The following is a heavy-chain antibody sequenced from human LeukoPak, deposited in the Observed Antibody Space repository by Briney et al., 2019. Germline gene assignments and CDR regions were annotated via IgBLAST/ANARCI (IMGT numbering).Heavy chain of an antibody. CDR3: ARDGPSIHYDYVWGSYRTFDP. V-gene: IGHV3-11*01. CDR1: GFTFSDYY. CDR2: ISSSGSTI. Sequence: KAGGSLRLSCAASGFTFSDYYMSWIRQAPGKGLEWVSYISSSGSTIYYADSVKGRFTISRDNAKNSLYLQMNSLRAEDTAVYYCARDGPSIHYDYVWGSYRTFDPWGQGTLVTVSS. J-gene: IGHJ5*02. D-gene: IGHD3-16*02.